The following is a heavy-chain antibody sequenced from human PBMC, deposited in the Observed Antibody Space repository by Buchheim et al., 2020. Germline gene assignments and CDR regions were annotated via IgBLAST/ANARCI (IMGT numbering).Heavy chain of an antibody. V-gene: IGHV3-30*18. CDR1: GFTFSSYG. CDR3: AKSSATYYDSLTGYHRPYYYYGMDV. Sequence: QVQLVESGGGVVQPGRSLRLSCAASGFTFSSYGMHWVRQAPGKGLEWVAVISYDGSNKYYADSVKGRFTISRDNSKNTLYLQMNSLRAEDTAVYYCAKSSATYYDSLTGYHRPYYYYGMDVWGQGTT. J-gene: IGHJ6*02. CDR2: ISYDGSNK. D-gene: IGHD3-9*01.